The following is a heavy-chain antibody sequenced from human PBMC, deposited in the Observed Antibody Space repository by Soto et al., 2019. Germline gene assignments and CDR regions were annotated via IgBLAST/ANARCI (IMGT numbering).Heavy chain of an antibody. V-gene: IGHV3-48*01. CDR3: ARAWAVTAIPHYFDY. Sequence: EVQLVESGGGLVQPGGSLRPSCAASGFTFSSYSMNWVRQAPGKGLEWVSYITSGSGTIYYADSVKGRFTISRDNAKNSLYLQMNNLRAEDTAVYYCARAWAVTAIPHYFDYWGQGTLVTVSS. J-gene: IGHJ4*02. CDR2: ITSGSGTI. D-gene: IGHD2-21*02. CDR1: GFTFSSYS.